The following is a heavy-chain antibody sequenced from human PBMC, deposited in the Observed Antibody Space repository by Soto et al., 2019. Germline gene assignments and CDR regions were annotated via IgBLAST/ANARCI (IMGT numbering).Heavy chain of an antibody. CDR3: ARDDY. V-gene: IGHV1-2*02. CDR1: GYTFTVYY. Sequence: QVQLVQSGAEVKKPGASVKVSCKASGYTFTVYYLHWVRQAPGHGLEWMGWINPNTGDTHSAQKLQGRVTLTGETYISTAEIELSRLRSHDTAVYYCARDDYWGQRTLVTVSA. CDR2: INPNTGDT. J-gene: IGHJ4*02.